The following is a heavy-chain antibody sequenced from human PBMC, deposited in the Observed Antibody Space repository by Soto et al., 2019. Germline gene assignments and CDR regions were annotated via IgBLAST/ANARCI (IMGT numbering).Heavy chain of an antibody. J-gene: IGHJ4*02. CDR1: GFTFSSYW. CDR2: IKPDGGER. CDR3: ARDAPGGYYNY. D-gene: IGHD2-15*01. V-gene: IGHV3-7*01. Sequence: EVQLVESGGGLVQPGGSLRLSCAASGFTFSSYWMYWVRQGPGKGLEWVANIKPDGGERYYVDSVKGRFTISRDNAKNSLYPQMNSLRAEDTALYYCARDAPGGYYNYWGQGTLVTVSS.